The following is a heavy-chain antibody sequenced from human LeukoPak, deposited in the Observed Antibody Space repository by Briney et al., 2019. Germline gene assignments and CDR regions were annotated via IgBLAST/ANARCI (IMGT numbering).Heavy chain of an antibody. V-gene: IGHV1-69*13. CDR2: IIPIFGTA. Sequence: ASMTVSCTASGGTFSSYAISWVRQAPGQGLEWMGGIIPIFGTANYAQKFQGRVTITADESTSTAYMELSSLRSEDTAVYYCARGKNSGYDTTYDYWGQGTLVTVSS. CDR3: ARGKNSGYDTTYDY. J-gene: IGHJ4*02. D-gene: IGHD5-12*01. CDR1: GGTFSSYA.